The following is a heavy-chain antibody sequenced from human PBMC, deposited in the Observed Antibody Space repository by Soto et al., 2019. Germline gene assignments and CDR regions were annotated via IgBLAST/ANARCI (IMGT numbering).Heavy chain of an antibody. CDR1: GGTFSSYT. V-gene: IGHV1-69*02. CDR3: ARVIGVAAAGFDY. D-gene: IGHD6-13*01. Sequence: QVQLVQSGAEVKKPGSSVKVSCKASGGTFSSYTISWVRQAPGQGLEWMGRIIPILGIANYAQKFQGRVTITADKSTSTAYLELSSLRSEDTAVYYCARVIGVAAAGFDYWGQGTLVTVSS. CDR2: IIPILGIA. J-gene: IGHJ4*02.